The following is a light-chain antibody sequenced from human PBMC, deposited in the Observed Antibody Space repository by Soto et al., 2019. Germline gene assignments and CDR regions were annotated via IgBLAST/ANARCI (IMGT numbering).Light chain of an antibody. V-gene: IGKV3-11*01. CDR3: HQRQYWPPIT. Sequence: VVLTQSPATLSVSPWESATLSCRTSLSVSVYLDWYQQKPGQAPRLLISDASNRATGVPARFSGSGSGTDFTLTISSLEPEDFAVYYCHQRQYWPPITFGQGTRLEIK. CDR1: LSVSVY. CDR2: DAS. J-gene: IGKJ5*01.